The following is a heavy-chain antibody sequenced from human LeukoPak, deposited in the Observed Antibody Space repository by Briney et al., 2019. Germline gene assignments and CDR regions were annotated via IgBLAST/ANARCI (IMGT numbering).Heavy chain of an antibody. CDR2: IYLGGST. D-gene: IGHD5-18*01. CDR3: ARVEGYTYGA. V-gene: IGHV4-4*02. Sequence: GSLRLSCAASGFTLRNYSMNWVRQAPGKGLEWIGYIYLGGSTYYNPSLKSRVTMSIDRSKNQFSLTLTSVTAADTAVYYCARVEGYTYGAWGQGTLVTVSS. CDR1: GFTLRNYSM. J-gene: IGHJ4*02.